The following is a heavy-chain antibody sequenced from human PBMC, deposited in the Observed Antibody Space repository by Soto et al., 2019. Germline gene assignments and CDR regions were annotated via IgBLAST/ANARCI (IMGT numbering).Heavy chain of an antibody. J-gene: IGHJ1*01. Sequence: PGGSLRLSCAASGFTFSSYAMSWVRQAPGKGLEWVSAISGSGGSTYYADSVKGRFTISRDNSKNTLYLQMNGLRAEDTAVYYCAKSSTDFGVVIIPEYFQHWGQGTLVTVSS. D-gene: IGHD3-3*01. CDR3: AKSSTDFGVVIIPEYFQH. CDR1: GFTFSSYA. CDR2: ISGSGGST. V-gene: IGHV3-23*01.